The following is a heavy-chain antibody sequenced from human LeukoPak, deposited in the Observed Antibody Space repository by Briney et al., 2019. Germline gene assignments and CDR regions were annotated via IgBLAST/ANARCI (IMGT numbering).Heavy chain of an antibody. D-gene: IGHD6-19*01. V-gene: IGHV5-10-1*01. CDR1: GYSFTSYW. CDR3: ARQDPIAVAGDY. J-gene: IGHJ4*02. Sequence: GESLKTSCKGSGYSFTSYWISWVRQMPGKGLEWMGRIDPSDSYTNYSPSFQGHVTISADKSISTAYLQWSSLKASDTAMYYCARQDPIAVAGDYWGQGTLVTVSS. CDR2: IDPSDSYT.